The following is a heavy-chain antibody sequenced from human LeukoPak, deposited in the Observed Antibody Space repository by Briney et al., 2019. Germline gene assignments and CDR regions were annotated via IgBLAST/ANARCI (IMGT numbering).Heavy chain of an antibody. D-gene: IGHD6-13*01. CDR2: IYTSGST. CDR3: ARGISTEAYSSSWYLDPSSTRYYFDY. V-gene: IGHV4-4*07. CDR1: GGSISSYY. Sequence: SETLSLTCTVSGGSISSYYWSWIRQPAGKGLEWIGRIYTSGSTNYNPSLKSRVTMSVDTSKNQFSLKLSSVTAADTAVYYCARGISTEAYSSSWYLDPSSTRYYFDYWGQGTLVTVSS. J-gene: IGHJ4*02.